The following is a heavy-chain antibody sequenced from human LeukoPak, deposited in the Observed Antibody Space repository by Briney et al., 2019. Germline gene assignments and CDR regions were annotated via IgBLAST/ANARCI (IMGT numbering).Heavy chain of an antibody. CDR2: ISTDGSRT. Sequence: GGSLRLSCAASGFTFSYHWMHWVRRAPGKGLEWVARISTDGSRTDYADSVKGRFTISRDNARRTLNLQLSSLRVEDTAVYYCARGRQQLNYYFEYWGQGTLVTVSS. J-gene: IGHJ4*02. D-gene: IGHD6-13*01. V-gene: IGHV3-74*01. CDR3: ARGRQQLNYYFEY. CDR1: GFTFSYHW.